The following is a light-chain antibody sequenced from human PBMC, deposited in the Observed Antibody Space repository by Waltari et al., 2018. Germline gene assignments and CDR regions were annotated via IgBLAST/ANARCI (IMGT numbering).Light chain of an antibody. V-gene: IGLV2-14*01. CDR3: SSYISSNTLYV. CDR2: EVS. Sequence: QSALTQPASVSGSPGQSITISCTGTSSDIVASAYVSWYQHHPGNAPKLIIYEVSNRPSGVSNRFSGSKSGNTASLTISGLQPEDECDYYCSSYISSNTLYVFGTGTKVTVL. CDR1: SSDIVASAY. J-gene: IGLJ1*01.